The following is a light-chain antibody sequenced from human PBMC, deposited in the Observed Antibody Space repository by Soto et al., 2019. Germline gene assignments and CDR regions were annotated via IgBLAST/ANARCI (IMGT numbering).Light chain of an antibody. CDR2: AAS. J-gene: IGKJ1*01. CDR3: QQYGNSPWT. CDR1: QSVSSNY. V-gene: IGKV3-20*01. Sequence: EMVLTQSPGTRSLSPGERATLSCRASQSVSSNYLAWCQQKPGQAPRLLIYAASSRATGIPDRFSGSGYGTDLTLTISRLEPEDLAVYYCQQYGNSPWTFGQGTKVEI.